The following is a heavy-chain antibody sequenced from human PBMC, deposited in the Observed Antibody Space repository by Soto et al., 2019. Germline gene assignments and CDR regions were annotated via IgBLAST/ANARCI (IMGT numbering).Heavy chain of an antibody. CDR1: VDSVSSNSAG. CDR3: ARGEQYSGRIFDY. J-gene: IGHJ4*01. Sequence: PSQTLSLTCAITVDSVSSNSAGWSCVRQSPSRGLEWLGRTYYRSKWYYEYAVSVRGRITINPDTSKNQYSLQLNSVTPEDTAVYFCARGEQYSGRIFDYWGQGTLVTVSS. D-gene: IGHD1-26*01. CDR2: TYYRSKWYY. V-gene: IGHV6-1*01.